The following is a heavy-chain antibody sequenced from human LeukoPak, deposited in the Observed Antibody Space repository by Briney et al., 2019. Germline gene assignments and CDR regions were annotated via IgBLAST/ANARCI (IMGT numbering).Heavy chain of an antibody. CDR3: ARVNSGYADAFDI. J-gene: IGHJ3*02. CDR1: GGSISSYY. Sequence: KPSETLSLTCTVSGGSISSYYWSWIWQPPGKRLEWIGHIYYSGSTNYNPSLKSRVTISVDTSKNQFSLKLSSVTAADTAVYYCARVNSGYADAFDIWGQGTMVTVSS. V-gene: IGHV4-59*01. D-gene: IGHD5-12*01. CDR2: IYYSGST.